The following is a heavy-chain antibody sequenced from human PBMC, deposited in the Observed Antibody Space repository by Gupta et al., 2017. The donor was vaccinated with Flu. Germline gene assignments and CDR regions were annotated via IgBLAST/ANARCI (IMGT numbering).Heavy chain of an antibody. CDR1: GFTFGNYA. CDR3: SKGANWAFEI. CDR2: VTGSVSNT. V-gene: IGHV3-23*01. J-gene: IGHJ3*02. D-gene: IGHD1-1*01. Sequence: VQLLESGGGLAQPGGYLRLCCAAAGFTFGNYAIRLVREAPGKGLEWVSTVTGSVSNTYYADSVKGRFSISGDSSKKTVYLQMNSLIAEDTAVYYCSKGANWAFEIWGQGTMVTVSS.